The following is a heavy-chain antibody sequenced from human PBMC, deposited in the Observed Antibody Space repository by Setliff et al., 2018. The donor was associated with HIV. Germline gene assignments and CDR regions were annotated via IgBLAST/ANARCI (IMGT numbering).Heavy chain of an antibody. CDR3: ARRNTMVRGIIIDPYDAFDM. Sequence: SETLSLTCTVSGGSISSGGYYWSWIRQPPGKGLQWIGSIYDTGSTYYNPSLKSRVTISVDTSKNQFSLNLSSVTATDTAVYYCARRNTMVRGIIIDPYDAFDMWGQGTVVTVSS. J-gene: IGHJ3*02. CDR1: GGSISSGGYY. D-gene: IGHD3-10*01. CDR2: IYDTGST. V-gene: IGHV4-39*01.